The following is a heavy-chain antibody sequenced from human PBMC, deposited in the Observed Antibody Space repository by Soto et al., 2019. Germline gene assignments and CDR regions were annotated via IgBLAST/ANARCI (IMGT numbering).Heavy chain of an antibody. V-gene: IGHV1-18*01. D-gene: IGHD3-22*01. CDR3: ARDLLYYYDSSPLDAFDI. Sequence: GTPVEASSKDSGEGFDSSGSRWVRQAHGQGLEWMGWISAYNGNTNYAQKLQGRVTMTTDTSTSTAYMELRSLRSDDTAVYYCARDLLYYYDSSPLDAFDIWGQGTMVTVSS. CDR1: GEGFDSSG. CDR2: ISAYNGNT. J-gene: IGHJ3*02.